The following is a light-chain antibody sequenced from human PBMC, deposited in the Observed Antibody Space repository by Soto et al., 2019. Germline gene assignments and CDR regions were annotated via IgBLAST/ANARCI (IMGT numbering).Light chain of an antibody. CDR3: SSYTSSSTYV. J-gene: IGLJ1*01. CDR1: SSDVGAYNY. V-gene: IGLV2-14*01. CDR2: EVS. Sequence: QSALTQPASVSGSPGQSTTISCTGTSSDVGAYNYVSWYQQHPGKAPKLMIYEVSNRPSGVSNRFSGSKSGNTASLTISGLQAEDEADYYCSSYTSSSTYVFGTGTKLTVL.